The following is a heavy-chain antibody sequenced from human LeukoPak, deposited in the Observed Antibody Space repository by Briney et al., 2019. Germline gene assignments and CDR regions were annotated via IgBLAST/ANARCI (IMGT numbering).Heavy chain of an antibody. CDR2: ISGNGDTT. CDR3: AKATLNCSGGGCYSGFDP. Sequence: GGSLRLSRAASGFTFRNYAMSWVRQAPGKGLEWVSSISGNGDTTYYADSVEGRFTISRDNSKNTLDLQMSSLRADDTAVYYCAKATLNCSGGGCYSGFDPWGQGTLVTVSS. J-gene: IGHJ5*02. V-gene: IGHV3-23*01. CDR1: GFTFRNYA. D-gene: IGHD2-15*01.